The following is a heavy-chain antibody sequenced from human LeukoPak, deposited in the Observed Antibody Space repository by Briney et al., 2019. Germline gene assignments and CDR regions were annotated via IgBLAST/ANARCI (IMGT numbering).Heavy chain of an antibody. V-gene: IGHV3-23*01. Sequence: PGGSLRLSCAASGFPFSSYAMTWVRLSPGKGLEWVSSIRPGADKTYYADSVRGRFTLSRDNSKNTLYLQMNSLRAEDTAVYYCAKDLQVAGTWFWGQGTLVTVSS. CDR3: AKDLQVAGTWF. D-gene: IGHD6-19*01. CDR2: IRPGADKT. J-gene: IGHJ4*02. CDR1: GFPFSSYA.